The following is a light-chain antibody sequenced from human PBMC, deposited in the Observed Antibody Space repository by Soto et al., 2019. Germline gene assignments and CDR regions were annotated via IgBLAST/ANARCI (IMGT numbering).Light chain of an antibody. CDR3: QSYDSSLSGWV. CDR2: ANN. Sequence: QAVVTQPPSVSGAPGQRVTISCTGSSSNIGTGYGVHWYKHLPGTAPRLLIYANNIRPPGVPDRFSGSKSGTSASLAITGLQAEDEADYYCQSYDSSLSGWVFGGGTKLTVL. J-gene: IGLJ3*02. CDR1: SSNIGTGYG. V-gene: IGLV1-40*01.